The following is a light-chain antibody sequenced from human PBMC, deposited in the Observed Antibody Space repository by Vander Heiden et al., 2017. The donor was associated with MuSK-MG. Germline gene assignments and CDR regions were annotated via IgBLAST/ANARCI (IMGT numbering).Light chain of an antibody. V-gene: IGKV3-20*01. CDR2: GAS. Sequence: EIVLTQSPGTLSLSPGERATLSCRASQSVTIRYLAWYQQKPGQAPRLLIYGASSRATGIPDRFSGSGSGTDFTLTISRLEPEDFAVYYCQQDGSSSLTFGGGTKVEIK. CDR1: QSVTIRY. J-gene: IGKJ4*01. CDR3: QQDGSSSLT.